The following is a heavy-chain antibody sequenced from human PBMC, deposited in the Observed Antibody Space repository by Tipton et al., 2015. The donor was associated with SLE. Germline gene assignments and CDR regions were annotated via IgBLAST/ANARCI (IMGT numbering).Heavy chain of an antibody. D-gene: IGHD2-8*02. J-gene: IGHJ4*02. Sequence: SLRLSCAASGFNVSSYSMHWVRQAPGAGLEGVSYIMGPSNVITYADSVKGRFTISRDNAKNTVYLEMNSLRVDDTAVYFCARSTDGKFDYWGQGTLVTVSS. CDR3: ARSTDGKFDY. CDR2: IMGPSNVI. V-gene: IGHV3-48*01. CDR1: GFNVSSYS.